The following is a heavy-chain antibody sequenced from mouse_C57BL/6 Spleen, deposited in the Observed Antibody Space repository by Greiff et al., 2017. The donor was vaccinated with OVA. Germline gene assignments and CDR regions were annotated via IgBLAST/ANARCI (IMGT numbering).Heavy chain of an antibody. CDR3: ARERDYSNYDYFDY. Sequence: DVKLQESGPGLVKPSQSLSLTCSVTGYSITSGYYWNWIRQFPGNKLEWMGYISYDGSNNYNPSLKNRISITRDTSKNQFFLKLNSVTTEDTATYYCARERDYSNYDYFDYWGQGTTLTVSS. D-gene: IGHD2-5*01. CDR1: GYSITSGYY. J-gene: IGHJ2*01. V-gene: IGHV3-6*01. CDR2: ISYDGSN.